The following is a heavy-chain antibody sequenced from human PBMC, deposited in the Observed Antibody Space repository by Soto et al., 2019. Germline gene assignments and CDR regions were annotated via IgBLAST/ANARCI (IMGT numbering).Heavy chain of an antibody. CDR1: GFTFSSYW. Sequence: SGGSLRLSCAASGFTFSSYWMHWVRQAPGKGLVWVSRINSDGSSTSYADSVKGRFTISRDNAKNTLYLQMNSLRAEDTAVYYCAIEYNGGLYYDYYWGQGTRVTGFS. D-gene: IGHD3-3*01. CDR2: INSDGSST. V-gene: IGHV3-74*01. CDR3: AIEYNGGLYYDYY. J-gene: IGHJ4*02.